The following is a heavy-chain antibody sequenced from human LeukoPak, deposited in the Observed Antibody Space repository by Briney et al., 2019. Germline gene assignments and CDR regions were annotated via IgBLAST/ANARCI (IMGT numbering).Heavy chain of an antibody. Sequence: ASVKVSCKASGYTFTSYYMHWVRQAPGQGLEWMGIINPSGGSTSYAQKFQGRVTMTRDTSTSTVYMELSSLRSEDTAVYYCARDTDDYGDYSWYFDLWGRGTLVTVSS. V-gene: IGHV1-46*01. CDR2: INPSGGST. D-gene: IGHD4-17*01. CDR1: GYTFTSYY. CDR3: ARDTDDYGDYSWYFDL. J-gene: IGHJ2*01.